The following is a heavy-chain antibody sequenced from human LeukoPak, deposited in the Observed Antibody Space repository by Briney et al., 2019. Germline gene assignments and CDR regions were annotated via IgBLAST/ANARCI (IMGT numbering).Heavy chain of an antibody. D-gene: IGHD3-10*01. Sequence: GGSLRLSCAASGFPFSAYEMNWVRQAPGKGLEWASYISVSGGTIYYADSVKGRFTISRDNAKQSLYLQMNSLRAEDTAVYYCARGTLYYGSESYDYWGQGTLVIVSS. CDR2: ISVSGGTI. J-gene: IGHJ4*02. CDR1: GFPFSAYE. CDR3: ARGTLYYGSESYDY. V-gene: IGHV3-48*03.